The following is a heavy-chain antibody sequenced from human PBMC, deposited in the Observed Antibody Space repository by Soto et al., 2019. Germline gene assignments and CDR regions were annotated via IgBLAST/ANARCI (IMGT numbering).Heavy chain of an antibody. Sequence: PGESLKIACKGSVYSFTSYWISWVRQMPGKGLEWMGRIDPSDSYTNYSPSFQGHVTISADKSISTAYLQWSSLKASDTAMYYCARPRLQRDSSSSPYYYYGMDVWGQGTTVTVSS. D-gene: IGHD6-6*01. CDR1: VYSFTSYW. CDR2: IDPSDSYT. CDR3: ARPRLQRDSSSSPYYYYGMDV. J-gene: IGHJ6*02. V-gene: IGHV5-10-1*01.